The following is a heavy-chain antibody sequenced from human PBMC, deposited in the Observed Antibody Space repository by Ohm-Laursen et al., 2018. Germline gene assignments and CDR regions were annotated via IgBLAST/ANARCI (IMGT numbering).Heavy chain of an antibody. D-gene: IGHD2-15*01. CDR2: INPSGGST. J-gene: IGHJ5*02. V-gene: IGHV1-46*01. CDR3: ARGGDIVVVVAAVEHWFDP. Sequence: SVKVSCKASGYTFTSYYMHWVRQAPGQGLEWMGIINPSGGSTSYAQKFQGRVTMTRDTSTSTVYMELSSLRSEDTAVYYCARGGDIVVVVAAVEHWFDPWGQGTLVTVSS. CDR1: GYTFTSYY.